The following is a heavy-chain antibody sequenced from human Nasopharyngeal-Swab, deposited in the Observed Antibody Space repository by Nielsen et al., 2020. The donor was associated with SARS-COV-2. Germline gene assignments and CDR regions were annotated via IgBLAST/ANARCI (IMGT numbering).Heavy chain of an antibody. CDR2: INHSGST. Sequence: SETLSLTCAVYGGSFNGYCWSWIRQSPGKGLECIGEINHSGSTNYNPSLKSRVTISVDTSKTQFSLKLSSVTAADTAVYYCARGSTMNGYYGMDVWGQGTTVTVSS. J-gene: IGHJ6*02. CDR3: ARGSTMNGYYGMDV. V-gene: IGHV4-34*01. D-gene: IGHD3-22*01. CDR1: GGSFNGYC.